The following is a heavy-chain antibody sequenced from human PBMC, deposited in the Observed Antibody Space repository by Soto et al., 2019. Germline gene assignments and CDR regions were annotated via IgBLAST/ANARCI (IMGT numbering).Heavy chain of an antibody. J-gene: IGHJ4*02. CDR3: ARGKLYYYGSFMGYFDY. V-gene: IGHV1-24*01. Sequence: EASVKVSCKVSGYTLTELSMHWVRQAPGKGLEWMGGFDPEDGETIYAQKFQGRVTMTEDTSTDTAYMELSSLRSEDTAVYYCARGKLYYYGSFMGYFDYWGQGTLVTVSS. CDR2: FDPEDGET. D-gene: IGHD3-10*01. CDR1: GYTLTELS.